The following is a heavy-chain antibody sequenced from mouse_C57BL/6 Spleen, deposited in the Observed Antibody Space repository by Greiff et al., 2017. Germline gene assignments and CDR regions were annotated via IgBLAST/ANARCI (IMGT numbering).Heavy chain of an antibody. D-gene: IGHD2-5*01. J-gene: IGHJ4*01. CDR3: ARGNYSNFYAMDY. CDR2: IPPNSGST. V-gene: IGHV1-64*01. Sequence: VQLQQPGAELVKPGASVKLSCKASGYTFTSYWMHWVKQRPGQGLEWIGMIPPNSGSTNYNEKFKSKATLTVDKSSSTAYIQLSSLTSEDSAVYYCARGNYSNFYAMDYWGQGTSVTVSS. CDR1: GYTFTSYW.